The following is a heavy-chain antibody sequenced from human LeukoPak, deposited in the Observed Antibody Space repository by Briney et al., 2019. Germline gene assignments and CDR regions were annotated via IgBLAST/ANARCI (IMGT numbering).Heavy chain of an antibody. CDR1: GFTFSSYW. CDR3: ARDRITMVRGAIPYYYMDV. V-gene: IGHV3-74*01. D-gene: IGHD3-10*01. Sequence: GGSLRLSCAASGFTFSSYWMHWVRQAPGKGLVWVSRINSDGSSTSYADSVKGRFTISRDNAKNTLYLQMNSLRAEDTAVYYCARDRITMVRGAIPYYYMDVWGKGTTVTVSS. J-gene: IGHJ6*03. CDR2: INSDGSST.